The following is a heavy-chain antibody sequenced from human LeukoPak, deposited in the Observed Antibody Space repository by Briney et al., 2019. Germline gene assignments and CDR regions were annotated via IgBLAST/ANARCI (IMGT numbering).Heavy chain of an antibody. CDR1: GGSISSTNW. CDR2: IYRSGTT. D-gene: IGHD6-19*01. Sequence: PSETLSLTCAVSGGSISSTNWWSWVRQPPGKGLEWIGEIYRSGTTNYKPSLKSRVTISLDKSRNHVSLKLTSVTAADSAVYYCARRSPYSTGWSSYFDYWGQGALVTVSS. J-gene: IGHJ4*02. CDR3: ARRSPYSTGWSSYFDY. V-gene: IGHV4-4*02.